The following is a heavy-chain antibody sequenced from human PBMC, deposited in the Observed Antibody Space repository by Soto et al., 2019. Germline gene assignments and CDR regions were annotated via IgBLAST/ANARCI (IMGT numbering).Heavy chain of an antibody. Sequence: SETLSPTRTVSGGSISSSSLYQWGWIRQPPGKGLEWIGNVYYNGNTYYNPSLKSRLTISVDTSNNQFSLKVKSVTAADTAVYYCARLSGSYNDRYFDNWGQGTLVTVS. V-gene: IGHV4-39*01. CDR2: VYYNGNT. D-gene: IGHD1-26*01. CDR3: ARLSGSYNDRYFDN. J-gene: IGHJ4*02. CDR1: GGSISSSSLY.